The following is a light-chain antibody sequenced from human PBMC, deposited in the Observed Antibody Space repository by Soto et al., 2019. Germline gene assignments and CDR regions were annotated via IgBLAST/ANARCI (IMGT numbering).Light chain of an antibody. J-gene: IGKJ1*01. CDR1: QSVITW. CDR2: KAS. V-gene: IGKV1-5*03. Sequence: DIQLTQSPSTLSASVGDRVNITCRASQSVITWLAWYQQKPGEAPKLLIYKASTLESGVPSRFSGSGYGTEFTLTISSLQPDDCATYYCQQYGSSWTFGQGTKVEI. CDR3: QQYGSSWT.